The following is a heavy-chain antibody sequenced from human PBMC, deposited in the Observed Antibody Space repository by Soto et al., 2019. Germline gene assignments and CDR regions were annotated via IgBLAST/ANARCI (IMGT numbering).Heavy chain of an antibody. CDR2: ISLYSDDT. CDR1: GYTFSNYG. J-gene: IGHJ5*02. CDR3: ARVVQGAEAWFGP. D-gene: IGHD2-2*01. V-gene: IGHV1-18*01. Sequence: ASVKVSCKTSGYTFSNYGITWVRQAPGQPLEWLGWISLYSDDTNYAQKFQGRVSMTTDTSTTTAYMELRSLRSDDTAVYYCARVVQGAEAWFGPWGQGTLVTVSS.